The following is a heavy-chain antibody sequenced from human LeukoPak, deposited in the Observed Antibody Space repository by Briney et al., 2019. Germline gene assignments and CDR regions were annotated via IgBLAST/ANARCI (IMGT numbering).Heavy chain of an antibody. CDR3: VTWDYYYGMDV. Sequence: AGGSLRLSCAASGFTFSSSNMNWVRRPPGKGLEWVSYISSSSITKNYADSVKGRFTISRDNAKNSLYLQMNSLRAEDTAVYYCVTWDYYYGMDVWGQGTTVTVSS. J-gene: IGHJ6*02. CDR2: ISSSSITK. CDR1: GFTFSSSN. V-gene: IGHV3-48*01. D-gene: IGHD1-26*01.